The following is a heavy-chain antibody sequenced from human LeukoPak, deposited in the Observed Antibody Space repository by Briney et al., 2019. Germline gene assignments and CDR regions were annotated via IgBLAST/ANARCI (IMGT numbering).Heavy chain of an antibody. V-gene: IGHV3-11*01. CDR2: ISSSGSTI. CDR3: ARDSVVAATPAIYGMDV. Sequence: PGGSLRLSCAASGFTFSDYYMSWIRQAPGKGLEWVSYISSSGSTIYYADSVKGRFTISRDNAKNSLYLQMNSLRAEDTAVYYCARDSVVAATPAIYGMDVWGQGTTVTVSS. CDR1: GFTFSDYY. J-gene: IGHJ6*02. D-gene: IGHD2-15*01.